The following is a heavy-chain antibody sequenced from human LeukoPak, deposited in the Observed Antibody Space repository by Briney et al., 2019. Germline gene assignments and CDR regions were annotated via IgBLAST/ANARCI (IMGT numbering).Heavy chain of an antibody. J-gene: IGHJ4*02. V-gene: IGHV3-20*04. Sequence: GGSLRLSCAASGFTFSNYWVHWVRRAPGKGLVWVSRINWNGGSTGYADSVKGRFTISRDNAKNSLYLQMNSLRAEDTALYYCARDLRVGAASAFDYWGQGTLVTVSS. CDR3: ARDLRVGAASAFDY. CDR1: GFTFSNYW. D-gene: IGHD1-26*01. CDR2: INWNGGST.